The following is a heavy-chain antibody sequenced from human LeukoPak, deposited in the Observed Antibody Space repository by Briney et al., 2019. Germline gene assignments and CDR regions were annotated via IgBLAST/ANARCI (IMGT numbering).Heavy chain of an antibody. V-gene: IGHV4-59*08. CDR1: GGSMNSYY. CDR2: IYYSGST. D-gene: IGHD3-9*01. CDR3: ARHVWLQPFDY. Sequence: PSETLSLTCSVPGGSMNSYYWCWIRQSPGKGLEWIGYIYYSGSTNYNPSLKSRVTISVDTSKNQFSLKLGSVTAADTAVYYCARHVWLQPFDYWGQGTLVTVSS. J-gene: IGHJ4*02.